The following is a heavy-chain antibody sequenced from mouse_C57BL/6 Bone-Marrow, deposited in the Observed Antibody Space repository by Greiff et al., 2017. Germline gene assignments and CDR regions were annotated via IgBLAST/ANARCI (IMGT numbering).Heavy chain of an antibody. CDR3: ARDYGSSVYWYFDV. J-gene: IGHJ1*03. D-gene: IGHD1-1*01. CDR2: IYPGDGDT. V-gene: IGHV1-82*01. Sequence: VQLQQSGPELVKPGASVKISCKASGYAFSSSWMNWVKQRPGKGLEWIGRIYPGDGDTNYNGKFKGKATLTADKSSSTAYMQLSSLTSEDSAVYFCARDYGSSVYWYFDVWGTGTTVTVSS. CDR1: GYAFSSSW.